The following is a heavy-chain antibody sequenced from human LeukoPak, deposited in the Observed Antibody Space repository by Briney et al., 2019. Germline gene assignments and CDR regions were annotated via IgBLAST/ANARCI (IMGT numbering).Heavy chain of an antibody. D-gene: IGHD2-15*01. Sequence: GRSLRLSRAASGFTFSYCAMHWVRQAPGKGLEWVALISYDGINKYYADSVKGRFTISRDNSKNTLYLQMNSLGAEDTAVYYCAKEVSRISFFDYWGQGALTTVSS. J-gene: IGHJ4*02. CDR3: AKEVSRISFFDY. CDR1: GFTFSYCA. V-gene: IGHV3-30*18. CDR2: ISYDGINK.